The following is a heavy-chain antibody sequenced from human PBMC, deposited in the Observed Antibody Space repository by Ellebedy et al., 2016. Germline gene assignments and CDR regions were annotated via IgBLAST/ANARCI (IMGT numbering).Heavy chain of an antibody. D-gene: IGHD2-15*01. CDR3: ASVGGRGAFDI. CDR2: IIPILGIA. Sequence: SVKVSXKASGGTFSSYAISWVRQAPGQGLEWMGRIIPILGIANYAQKFQGRVTITADKSTSTAYMELSSLRSEDTAVYYCASVGGRGAFDIWGQGTMVTVSS. J-gene: IGHJ3*02. V-gene: IGHV1-69*04. CDR1: GGTFSSYA.